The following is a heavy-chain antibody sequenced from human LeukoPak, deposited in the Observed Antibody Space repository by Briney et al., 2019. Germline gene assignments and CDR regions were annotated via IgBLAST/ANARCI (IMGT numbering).Heavy chain of an antibody. J-gene: IGHJ3*02. CDR2: MYYGGST. D-gene: IGHD3-22*01. CDR3: ARGYITMTPYSFDI. Sequence: SETLSLTCTISGGSLSNYFWTWLRQPPGRGLEWIGYMYYGGSTNYNPSLKSRVTTSVDPSNNQFSLKLSSVTAADTAVYYCARGYITMTPYSFDIWGQGTMVTVSS. V-gene: IGHV4-59*01. CDR1: GGSLSNYF.